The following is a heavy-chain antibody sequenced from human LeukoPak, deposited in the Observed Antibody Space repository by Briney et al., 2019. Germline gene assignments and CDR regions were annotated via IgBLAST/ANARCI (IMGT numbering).Heavy chain of an antibody. CDR3: ARYDFWSGMAFEY. Sequence: GGSLRLSCAASGFTVSSNYMSWVRQAPGKGLEWVSVIYSGGSTYYADSVKGRFTISRDNSKNTLYLQMNSLRAEDTAVYYCARYDFWSGMAFEYWGQGTLVTVSS. CDR1: GFTVSSNY. V-gene: IGHV3-66*01. J-gene: IGHJ4*02. CDR2: IYSGGST. D-gene: IGHD3-3*01.